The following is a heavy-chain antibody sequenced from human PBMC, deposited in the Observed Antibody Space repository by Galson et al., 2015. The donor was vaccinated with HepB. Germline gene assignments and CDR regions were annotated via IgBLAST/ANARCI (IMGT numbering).Heavy chain of an antibody. CDR1: GYTFSRFS. Sequence: QSGAEVKKPGASLRVSCKASGYTFSRFSISWLRQAPGQGLEWMGWISGYDGHVNYAQKFQGRLTMTADTSTSTAHMELRSLRSDDSAVYYCARGGLATIGGPTFDYWGQGTLVTVSS. V-gene: IGHV1-18*01. J-gene: IGHJ4*02. CDR2: ISGYDGHV. D-gene: IGHD5-24*01. CDR3: ARGGLATIGGPTFDY.